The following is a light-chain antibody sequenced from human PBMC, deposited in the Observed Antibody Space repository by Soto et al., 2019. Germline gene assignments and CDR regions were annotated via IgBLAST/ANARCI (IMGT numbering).Light chain of an antibody. CDR2: TTS. Sequence: EIVGTQAPALLSLSAGEGSTLAFRAGQSVSSSYLAWYQQKPGQAPRLLLYTTSTRATGIPARFSGGGSGTEFTLTISSLQSEDFAVYYCQQYNSWPPITFGQGTRLEIK. J-gene: IGKJ5*01. CDR1: QSVSSSY. V-gene: IGKV3-15*01. CDR3: QQYNSWPPIT.